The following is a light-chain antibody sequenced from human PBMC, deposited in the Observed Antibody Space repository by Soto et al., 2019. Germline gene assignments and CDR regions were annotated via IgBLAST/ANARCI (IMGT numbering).Light chain of an antibody. CDR3: QQYYSYPFT. Sequence: AIQMTQSPSSFSASTGDRVTITCRASQGVSSYLAWYQQKPGTAPKLLIYAASTLQSGVPSRFSGSGSGTDFTLTISCLQSEDFATYYCQQYYSYPFTFGGGTKVEIK. CDR1: QGVSSY. V-gene: IGKV1-8*01. J-gene: IGKJ4*01. CDR2: AAS.